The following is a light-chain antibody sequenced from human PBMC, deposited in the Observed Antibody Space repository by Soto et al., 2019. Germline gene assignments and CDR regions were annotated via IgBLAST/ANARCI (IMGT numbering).Light chain of an antibody. V-gene: IGKV4-1*01. CDR1: QSVLYSSNNKNY. Sequence: DIVMTQPPDSLAVSLGERATINCKSSQSVLYSSNNKNYLNWYQQKPGQPLKLLIYWASTRESGVPDRFSGSGSGTDFTLTISSLQAEDVAVYYCQQYYGIPTFGQGTKVEIK. CDR2: WAS. J-gene: IGKJ1*01. CDR3: QQYYGIPT.